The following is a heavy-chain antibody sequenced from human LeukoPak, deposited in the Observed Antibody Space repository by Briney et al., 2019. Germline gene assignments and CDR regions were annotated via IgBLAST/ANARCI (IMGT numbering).Heavy chain of an antibody. J-gene: IGHJ4*02. CDR3: ARDDSGTYFEY. D-gene: IGHD1-26*01. Sequence: ASETLSLTCTVSGGSNNNYYWSWIRQPPGKGLEWIGYIYYSGSTNYNPSLKSRVTISVDTSNNQFSLKLNSVTAADTAVYYCARDDSGTYFEYWGQGTLVTVSS. CDR1: GGSNNNYY. V-gene: IGHV4-59*01. CDR2: IYYSGST.